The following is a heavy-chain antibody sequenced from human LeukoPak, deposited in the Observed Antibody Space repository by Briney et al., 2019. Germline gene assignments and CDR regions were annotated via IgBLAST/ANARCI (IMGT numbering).Heavy chain of an antibody. V-gene: IGHV1-8*01. D-gene: IGHD5-18*01. Sequence: ASVKVSCKASGYTFTSYDINWARQATGQGLEWMGWMNPNSGNTGYAQKFQGRVTMTRNTSISTAYMELSSLRSEDTAVYYCASGGGYSYGYAMFDYWGQGTLVTVSS. CDR1: GYTFTSYD. CDR2: MNPNSGNT. J-gene: IGHJ4*02. CDR3: ASGGGYSYGYAMFDY.